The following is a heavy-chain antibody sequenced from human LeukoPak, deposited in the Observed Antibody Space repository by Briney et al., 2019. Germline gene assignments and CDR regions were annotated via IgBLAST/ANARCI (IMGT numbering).Heavy chain of an antibody. CDR2: TYDGGRG. CDR3: ARLWRPHDYDNWFDH. V-gene: IGHV4-59*02. Sequence: PSETLSLTCTVSGGYVSSSLWTWIRQAPGKGLDLIGFTYDGGRGNYKPSLRGRVDISLDTSNNRYSLRLTSVTAADTGVYYCARLWRPHDYDNWFDHWGHGILVTVSS. J-gene: IGHJ5*02. D-gene: IGHD4-17*01. CDR1: GGYVSSSL.